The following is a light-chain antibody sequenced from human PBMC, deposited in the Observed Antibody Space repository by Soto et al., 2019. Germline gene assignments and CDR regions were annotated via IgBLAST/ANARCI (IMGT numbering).Light chain of an antibody. V-gene: IGLV2-14*03. CDR1: SSDVGAYHY. CDR2: DVS. CDR3: SSYSNSRTLV. J-gene: IGLJ2*01. Sequence: QSVLTQPASVSGSPGQSITISCTGTSSDVGAYHYVSWYQRHPGKAPKLMTYDVSNRPSGVSNRFSGSKSGNTASLTISGLQAEDEADYYCSSYSNSRTLVFGGGTKLTVL.